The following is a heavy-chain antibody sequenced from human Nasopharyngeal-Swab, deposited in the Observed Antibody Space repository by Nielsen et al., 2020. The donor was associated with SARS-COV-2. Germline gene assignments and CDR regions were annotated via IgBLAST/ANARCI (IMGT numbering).Heavy chain of an antibody. D-gene: IGHD2/OR15-2a*01. V-gene: IGHV3-69-1*01. J-gene: IGHJ6*02. Sequence: WIPQPPGKGLEWVSSISSSSYIYYADSVKGRFTISRDNAKNSLYLQMNSLRAEDTAVYYCARDSNGMDVWGQGTTVTVSS. CDR2: ISSSSYI. CDR3: ARDSNGMDV.